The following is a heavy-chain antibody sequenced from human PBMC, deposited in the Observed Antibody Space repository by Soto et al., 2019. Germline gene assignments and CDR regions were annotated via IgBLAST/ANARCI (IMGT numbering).Heavy chain of an antibody. V-gene: IGHV1-2*04. J-gene: IGHJ5*02. Sequence: ASVKVSCKASGYTFTGYYMHWVRQAPGQGLEWMGWINPNSGGTNYAQKFQGWVTMTRDTSISTAYMELSRLRSDDTAVYYCARDLYSSSSYWLDPWGQGTLVTVSS. CDR1: GYTFTGYY. D-gene: IGHD6-6*01. CDR3: ARDLYSSSSYWLDP. CDR2: INPNSGGT.